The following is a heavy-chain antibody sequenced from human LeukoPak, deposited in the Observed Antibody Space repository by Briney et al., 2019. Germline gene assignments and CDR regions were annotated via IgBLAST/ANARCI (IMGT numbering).Heavy chain of an antibody. V-gene: IGHV3-11*04. Sequence: GGSLRLSCAASGFSFSDYYMSWIRQAPGKGLEWGSYISSGGTPIYYSDSVEGRFTVSRDNAKNSLYLQMNSLRAEDTAVYSCARWGLSYTIDYWGQGTLVTVSS. CDR2: ISSGGTPI. CDR3: ARWGLSYTIDY. J-gene: IGHJ4*02. D-gene: IGHD2-21*01. CDR1: GFSFSDYY.